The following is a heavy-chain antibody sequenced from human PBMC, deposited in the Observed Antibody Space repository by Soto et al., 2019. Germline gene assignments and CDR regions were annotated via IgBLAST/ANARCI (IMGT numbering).Heavy chain of an antibody. CDR1: GFTFGDAY. CDR2: ISPGSRYP. Sequence: QVQLVESGGGLVPPGGSLRLSCAGSGFTFGDAYMSWIRQAPGKGLESLSYISPGSRYPAYADSVKGRFTISRDNAKRSLYLQMMSLTAEDTAIYYCVRGGGGGLFDPWGQGTMVTVSS. J-gene: IGHJ5*02. CDR3: VRGGGGGLFDP. V-gene: IGHV3-11*06. D-gene: IGHD2-15*01.